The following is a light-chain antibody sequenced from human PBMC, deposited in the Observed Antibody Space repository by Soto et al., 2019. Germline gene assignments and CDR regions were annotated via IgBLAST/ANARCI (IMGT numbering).Light chain of an antibody. CDR1: SSDVGAYKY. J-gene: IGLJ1*01. V-gene: IGLV2-14*01. CDR3: SSYSSSSTLFV. Sequence: QSALTQPASVSGSPGQPITISCTGTSSDVGAYKYVSWYQQHPGKAPKVMIYEVSNRPSGVSNRFSGSKSGNTASLTISGLQAEDEADYFCSSYSSSSTLFVFGTGTKVTVL. CDR2: EVS.